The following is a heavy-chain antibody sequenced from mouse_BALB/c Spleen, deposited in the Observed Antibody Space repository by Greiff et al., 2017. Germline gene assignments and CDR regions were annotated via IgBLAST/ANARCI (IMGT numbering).Heavy chain of an antibody. J-gene: IGHJ3*01. CDR2: IYPYNGGT. D-gene: IGHD2-4*01. Sequence: EVKLMESGPELVKPGASVKISCKASGYTFTDYNMHWVKQSHGKSLEWIGYIYPYNGGTGYNQKFKSKATLTVDNSSSTAYMELRSLTSEDSAVYYCASLGLRPYWGQGTLVTVSA. V-gene: IGHV1S29*02. CDR1: GYTFTDYN. CDR3: ASLGLRPY.